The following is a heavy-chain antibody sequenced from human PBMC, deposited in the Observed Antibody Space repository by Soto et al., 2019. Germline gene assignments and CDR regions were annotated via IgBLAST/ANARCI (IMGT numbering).Heavy chain of an antibody. V-gene: IGHV4-30-4*01. CDR3: ARPRGSNYNYFFGLDV. Sequence: QVQLQESGPGLVKPSQTLSLTCAVSGDSLSSGDYYWNWIRQSPGKDLEWIGKIYHTGSTYYNPSLKRRTAILVDTSKNQFSLQLNSVTAADTAVYYCARPRGSNYNYFFGLDVWGQGTTVIVSS. CDR1: GDSLSSGDYY. J-gene: IGHJ6*02. D-gene: IGHD3-10*01. CDR2: IYHTGST.